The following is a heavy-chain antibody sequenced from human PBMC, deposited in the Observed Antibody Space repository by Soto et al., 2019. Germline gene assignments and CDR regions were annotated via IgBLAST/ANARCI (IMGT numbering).Heavy chain of an antibody. D-gene: IGHD3-3*01. CDR1: GGSISNYY. CDR3: ARGGQDFWSGPFDY. CDR2: SDTSGST. V-gene: IGHV4-4*07. J-gene: IGHJ4*02. Sequence: PSETLSLTCTVSGGSISNYYCNWIRQPAGQGQEWIGRSDTSGSTNYNPSLKSRFTMSVDASKQEFSLKLSSVTAADTALYYCARGGQDFWSGPFDYWGRGALVTVS.